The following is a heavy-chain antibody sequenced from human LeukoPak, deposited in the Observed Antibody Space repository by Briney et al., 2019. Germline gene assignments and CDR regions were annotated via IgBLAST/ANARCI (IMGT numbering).Heavy chain of an antibody. CDR3: ARDRNWGFDY. CDR2: SGNGIL. CDR1: GFTLDGEN. V-gene: IGHV3-48*01. J-gene: IGHJ4*02. Sequence: GGSLRLSCVASGFTLDGENMNWVRQAPGKGLEWVSYSGNGILTHADSVRGRFTISRDNAKNSIYLQINSLRVEDTGVYYCARDRNWGFDYWGQGTLVTVSS. D-gene: IGHD7-27*01.